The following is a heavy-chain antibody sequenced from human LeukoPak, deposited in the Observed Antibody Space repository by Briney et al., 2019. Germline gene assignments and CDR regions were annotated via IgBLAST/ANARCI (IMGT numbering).Heavy chain of an antibody. D-gene: IGHD1-26*01. V-gene: IGHV3-30*02. CDR3: AKKDLPTGSYTPFDH. CDR1: GFTFSSYG. J-gene: IGHJ4*02. Sequence: GGSLRLSCAASGFTFSSYGIHWVRQPPGKGLEWVAFIRFDGSHKYYADSVKGRFIISRDNSKNTMFLQMNDLRAEDTGDYYCAKKDLPTGSYTPFDHWGRGTLVTVSS. CDR2: IRFDGSHK.